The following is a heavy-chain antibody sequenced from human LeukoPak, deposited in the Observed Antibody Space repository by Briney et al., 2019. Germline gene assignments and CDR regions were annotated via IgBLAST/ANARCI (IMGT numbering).Heavy chain of an antibody. CDR2: IWYDGSNK. V-gene: IGHV3-33*06. D-gene: IGHD6-19*01. Sequence: GSLRLSCAASGFTFSSYGMHWVRQAPGKGLEWVAVIWYDGSNKYYADSVKGRFTISRDNSKNTLYLQMNSLRAEDTAVYYCAKFYGPYSSGWYFDYWGQGTLVTVSS. CDR1: GFTFSSYG. CDR3: AKFYGPYSSGWYFDY. J-gene: IGHJ4*02.